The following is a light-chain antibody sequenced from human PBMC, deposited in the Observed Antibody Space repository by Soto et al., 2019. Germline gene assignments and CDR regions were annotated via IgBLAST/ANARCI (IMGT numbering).Light chain of an antibody. CDR3: SSYRSINTLDVI. CDR1: SSDVGGYNY. Sequence: QSALTQPASVSGSPGQSITISCTGTSSDVGGYNYVSWYQQNPGKAPKLMIYDVSHRPSGVSNRFSGSKSGNTASLTISGLQAEEEADYYCSSYRSINTLDVIFGGGTQLTVL. CDR2: DVS. J-gene: IGLJ2*01. V-gene: IGLV2-14*01.